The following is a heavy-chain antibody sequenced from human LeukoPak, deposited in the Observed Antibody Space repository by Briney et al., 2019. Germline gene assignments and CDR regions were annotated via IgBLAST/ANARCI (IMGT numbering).Heavy chain of an antibody. J-gene: IGHJ4*02. D-gene: IGHD3-10*01. CDR1: GFTFSSYC. V-gene: IGHV3-48*02. CDR3: ARDGSPLGFGDQGDY. Sequence: GGSLRLLCAASGFTFSSYCMNWVRQAPGKGLEWVSSISSSSSTISYADSVKGRCTITRDNAKNSLYLQMNSLRDEDTAVYYCARDGSPLGFGDQGDYWGQGTLVTVSS. CDR2: ISSSSSTI.